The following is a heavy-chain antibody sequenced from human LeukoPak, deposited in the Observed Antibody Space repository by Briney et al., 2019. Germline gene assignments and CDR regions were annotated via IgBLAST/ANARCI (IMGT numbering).Heavy chain of an antibody. Sequence: QPGGSLRLSCAASGFTFSSYWMSWVRQAPGKGLEWLANIKQDGSENFYVDSVKGRFTIARDNAKNSLYLQMNSLRAEDTTVDWCARGRGVDYWGQGTLVTVSS. V-gene: IGHV3-7*01. J-gene: IGHJ4*02. CDR1: GFTFSSYW. D-gene: IGHD3-10*01. CDR2: IKQDGSEN. CDR3: ARGRGVDY.